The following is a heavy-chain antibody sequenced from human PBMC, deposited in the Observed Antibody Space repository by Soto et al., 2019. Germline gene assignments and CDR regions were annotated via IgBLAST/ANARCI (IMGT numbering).Heavy chain of an antibody. CDR1: GFTFSNAW. J-gene: IGHJ3*02. CDR3: TTDGETAAGGFDI. V-gene: IGHV3-15*01. Sequence: GSLRLSCAASGFTFSNAWRSWVRQAPGKGLEWVGRIKSKTDGGTTDYAAPVKGRFTISRGDSKNTLYLQMNSLKTEDTAVYYCTTDGETAAGGFDIWGQGTMVTVSS. D-gene: IGHD6-13*01. CDR2: IKSKTDGGTT.